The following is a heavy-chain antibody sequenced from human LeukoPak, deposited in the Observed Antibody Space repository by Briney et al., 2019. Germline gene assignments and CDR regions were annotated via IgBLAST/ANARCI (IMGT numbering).Heavy chain of an antibody. Sequence: PSETLSLTCTVSGGSVSSSNYYWGWVRQPPGKGLEWVSAISGSGGSTYYADSVKGRFTISRDNSKNTLYLQMNSLRAEDTAVYYCAKDLPSITIFGLGSFDYWGQGTLVTVSS. CDR1: GGSVSSSNYY. J-gene: IGHJ4*02. D-gene: IGHD3-3*01. CDR3: AKDLPSITIFGLGSFDY. V-gene: IGHV3-23*01. CDR2: ISGSGGST.